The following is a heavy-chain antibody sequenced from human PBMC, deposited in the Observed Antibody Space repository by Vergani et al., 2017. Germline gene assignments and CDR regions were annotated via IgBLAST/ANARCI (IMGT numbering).Heavy chain of an antibody. CDR2: IIPIFGTA. V-gene: IGHV1-69*01. CDR1: GGPFSSYA. J-gene: IGHJ4*02. CDR3: ARGPTYYDILTGHFDY. D-gene: IGHD3-9*01. Sequence: QVQLVQSGAEVKKPGSSVKVSCKASGGPFSSYAISWVRQAPGPGLEWMGGIIPIFGTANSAQKFPGRVTITAAESTSTAYMELSSLRSEDTAVYYCARGPTYYDILTGHFDYWGQGTLVTVSS.